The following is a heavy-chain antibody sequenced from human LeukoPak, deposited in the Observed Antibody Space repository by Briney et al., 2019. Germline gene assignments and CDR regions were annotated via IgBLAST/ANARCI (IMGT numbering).Heavy chain of an antibody. Sequence: PSETLSLTCTVSGGSISSSSYYWGWIRQPPGKGLEWIGSIYYSGSTYYNPSLKSRVTISVDPSKNQFSLELSSVTAADTAVYYCARDLRDYYDSSGYLDAFDIWGQGTMVTVSS. V-gene: IGHV4-39*07. CDR1: GGSISSSSYY. D-gene: IGHD3-22*01. J-gene: IGHJ3*02. CDR3: ARDLRDYYDSSGYLDAFDI. CDR2: IYYSGST.